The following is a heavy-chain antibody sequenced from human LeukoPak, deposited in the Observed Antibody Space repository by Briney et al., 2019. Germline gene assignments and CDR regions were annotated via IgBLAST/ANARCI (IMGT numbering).Heavy chain of an antibody. CDR2: IYYGGST. CDR3: ARVGCSSTSCPLGMDV. D-gene: IGHD2-2*01. CDR1: GGSISSGGYY. V-gene: IGHV4-31*03. J-gene: IGHJ6*02. Sequence: SETLSLTCTVSGGSISSGGYYWSWIRQHPGKGLEWIGYIYYGGSTYYNPSLKSRVTISVDTSKNQFSLKLSSVTAADTAVYYCARVGCSSTSCPLGMDVWGQGTTVTVSS.